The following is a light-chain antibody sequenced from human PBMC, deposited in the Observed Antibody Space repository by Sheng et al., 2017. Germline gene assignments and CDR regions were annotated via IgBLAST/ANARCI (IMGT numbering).Light chain of an antibody. Sequence: SYELTRPPSVSVSPGQTASITCSGDKLGDKYACWYQQKPGQSPVMVIHQDSKRPSGIPERFSGSNSGNTATLTISGTQAMDEADYYCQAWDSSSHGVFGGGTKLTVL. J-gene: IGLJ2*01. CDR1: KLGDKY. CDR2: QDS. V-gene: IGLV3-1*01. CDR3: QAWDSSSHGV.